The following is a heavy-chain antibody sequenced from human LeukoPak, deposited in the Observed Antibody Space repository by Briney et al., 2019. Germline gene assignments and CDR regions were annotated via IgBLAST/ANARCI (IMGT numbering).Heavy chain of an antibody. V-gene: IGHV3-11*04. J-gene: IGHJ4*02. Sequence: LSLTCTVSGGSISSSSYYWGWIRQAPGKGLEWVSYISSSGSTIYYADSVKGRFTISRDNAKNTLYLQMNSLRGEDTAVYYCAGDPDYGGYSRFDYWGQGTLVTVSS. CDR1: GGSISSSSYY. CDR2: ISSSGSTI. D-gene: IGHD4-17*01. CDR3: AGDPDYGGYSRFDY.